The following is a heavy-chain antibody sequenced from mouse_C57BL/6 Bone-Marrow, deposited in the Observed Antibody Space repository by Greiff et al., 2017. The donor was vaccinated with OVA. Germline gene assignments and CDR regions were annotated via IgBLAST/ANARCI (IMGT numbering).Heavy chain of an antibody. V-gene: IGHV1-62-2*01. J-gene: IGHJ2*01. CDR3: ARHEAPYGSSFNYFDY. D-gene: IGHD1-1*01. Sequence: QVQLQQSGAELVKPGASVKLSCKASGYTFTEYTIHWVKQRSGQGLEWIGWFYPGSGSIKYNEKFKDKATLTADKSSSTVYRELSRLTAEDSAVYFCARHEAPYGSSFNYFDYWGQGTTLTVSS. CDR2: FYPGSGSI. CDR1: GYTFTEYT.